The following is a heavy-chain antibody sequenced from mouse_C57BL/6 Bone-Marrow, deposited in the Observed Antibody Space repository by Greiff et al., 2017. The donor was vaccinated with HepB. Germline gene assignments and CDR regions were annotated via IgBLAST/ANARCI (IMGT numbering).Heavy chain of an antibody. CDR1: GFNIKDDY. CDR2: IDPENGDT. V-gene: IGHV14-4*01. CDR3: TTLYGFDY. Sequence: VQLQQSGAELMRPGASVKLSCTASGFNIKDDYMHWVKQRPEQGLEWIGWIDPENGDTEYASKFQGKATITADTSSNTAYLQLSSLTSEDTAVYYCTTLYGFDYWGQGTTLTVSS. J-gene: IGHJ2*01. D-gene: IGHD1-1*01.